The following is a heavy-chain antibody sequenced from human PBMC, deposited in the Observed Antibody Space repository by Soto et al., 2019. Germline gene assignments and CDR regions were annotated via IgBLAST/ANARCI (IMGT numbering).Heavy chain of an antibody. CDR1: GGTFSSYA. V-gene: IGHV1-69*12. CDR3: ASDYYDSNGYYRRNYYFDY. CDR2: IIPIFGTA. D-gene: IGHD3-22*01. J-gene: IGHJ4*02. Sequence: QVQLVQSGAEVKKPGSSVKVSCKASGGTFSSYAISWVRQAPGQGLEWMGGIIPIFGTANYAQKFQGRVTITADEXXSXAXMELSRLRSEDTAVYYCASDYYDSNGYYRRNYYFDYWGQGTLVTVSS.